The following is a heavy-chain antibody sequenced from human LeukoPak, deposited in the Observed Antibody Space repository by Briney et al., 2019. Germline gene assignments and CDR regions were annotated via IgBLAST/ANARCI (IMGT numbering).Heavy chain of an antibody. J-gene: IGHJ3*02. CDR1: GGSISSGGYY. CDR2: IYHSGST. V-gene: IGHV4-30-2*01. CDR3: ARHGGIWGELLLGHDAFDI. D-gene: IGHD1-26*01. Sequence: PSQTLSLTCTVSGGSISSGGYYWSWIRQPPGKGLEWIGYIYHSGSTYYNPSLKSRVTISVDTSKNQFSLKLSSVTAADTAVYYCARHGGIWGELLLGHDAFDIWGQGTMVTVSS.